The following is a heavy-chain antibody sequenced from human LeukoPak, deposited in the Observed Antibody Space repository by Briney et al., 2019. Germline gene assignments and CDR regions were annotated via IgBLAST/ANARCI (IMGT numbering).Heavy chain of an antibody. CDR2: ISGSGGST. Sequence: GGSLRLFCAASGFTFSSYAMNWVRQAPGKGLEWVSAISGSGGSTYYADSVKGRFTISRDNSKNTLYLQMNSLRAEDTAIYYCAKDHMRDGYNYGYWYFDLWGRDTLVTVSS. CDR1: GFTFSSYA. D-gene: IGHD5-12*01. J-gene: IGHJ2*01. V-gene: IGHV3-23*01. CDR3: AKDHMRDGYNYGYWYFDL.